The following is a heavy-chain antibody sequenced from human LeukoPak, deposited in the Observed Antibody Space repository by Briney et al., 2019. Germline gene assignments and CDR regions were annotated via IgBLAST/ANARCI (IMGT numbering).Heavy chain of an antibody. V-gene: IGHV4-59*01. D-gene: IGHD4-11*01. Sequence: SETLSLTCAVYGGSFSGYYWSWIRQPPGKGLEWIGYVYSSGSTNYNPSLKNRVTISVDTSKNQFSLKLYSVTAADTAVYYCARERYSGYFDYWGQGTLVTVSS. CDR1: GGSFSGYY. CDR3: ARERYSGYFDY. CDR2: VYSSGST. J-gene: IGHJ4*02.